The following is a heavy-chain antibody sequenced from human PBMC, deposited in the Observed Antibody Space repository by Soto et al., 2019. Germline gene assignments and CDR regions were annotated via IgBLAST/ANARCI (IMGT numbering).Heavy chain of an antibody. CDR2: IKSKIDGGTA. CDR3: TTGIYYDLLTGHHNVAY. V-gene: IGHV3-15*01. J-gene: IGHJ4*02. Sequence: EVLLVESGGGLGKPGGSLRLSCVASGFNLSHPWMTWVRQAAGKGLEWVGHIKSKIDGGTADYAAPVKGRFTISRDDSKNMVYLQMNSLKTEDTAVYYCTTGIYYDLLTGHHNVAYWGQGTLVTVSS. D-gene: IGHD3-9*01. CDR1: GFNLSHPW.